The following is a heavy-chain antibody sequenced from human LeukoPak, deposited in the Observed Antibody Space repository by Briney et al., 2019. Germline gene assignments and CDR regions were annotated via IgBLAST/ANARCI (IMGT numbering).Heavy chain of an antibody. CDR2: VSYDGGI. V-gene: IGHV4-39*07. J-gene: IGHJ4*02. D-gene: IGHD6-13*01. CDR3: VRETSGSSRTEY. CDR1: GGSISSSGYY. Sequence: SETLSLTCTVSGGSISSSGYYWVWIRQPPGTGLEWIGNVSYDGGISHTSLKSRVTMAVDTSKNQFSLRLSFVTAADTAVYYCVRETSGSSRTEYWGQGTLITVSS.